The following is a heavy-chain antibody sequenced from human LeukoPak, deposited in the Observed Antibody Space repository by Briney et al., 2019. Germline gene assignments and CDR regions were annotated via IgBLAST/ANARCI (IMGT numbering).Heavy chain of an antibody. CDR1: GGSISSYY. J-gene: IGHJ4*02. CDR2: IYYSGST. Sequence: SETLSLTCTVSGGSISSYYWSWSRQPPGKGLEWIGYIYYSGSTNYNPSLKSRVTISVDTSKNQFSLKLSSVTAADTAVYYCARRCSGGSCYYYFDYWGQGTLVTVSS. V-gene: IGHV4-59*01. CDR3: ARRCSGGSCYYYFDY. D-gene: IGHD2-15*01.